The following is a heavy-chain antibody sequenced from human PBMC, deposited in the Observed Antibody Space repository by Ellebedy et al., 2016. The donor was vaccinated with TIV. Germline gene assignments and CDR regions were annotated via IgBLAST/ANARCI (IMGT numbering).Heavy chain of an antibody. CDR3: ARDRFGVPLRYADY. D-gene: IGHD3-16*01. Sequence: ASVKVSCKASGGTFSSYAISWVRQAPGQGLEWMGGIIPIFGTANYAQKFQGRVTITADTSITTAYMEVTSLRSDDTAVYFCARDRFGVPLRYADYWGQGTLVAVSS. J-gene: IGHJ4*02. V-gene: IGHV1-69*06. CDR2: IIPIFGTA. CDR1: GGTFSSYA.